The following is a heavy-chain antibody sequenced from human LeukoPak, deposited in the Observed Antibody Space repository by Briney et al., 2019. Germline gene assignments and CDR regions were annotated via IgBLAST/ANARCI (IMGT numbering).Heavy chain of an antibody. V-gene: IGHV7-4-1*02. Sequence: ASVKVSCKASGYTFTSYAMNWVRQAPGQGLEWMGWINTNTGNPTYAQGFTGRFVFSLDTSVSTAYLQISSLKAEDTAVYYCAREYILTGYLYYYYYMDVWGKGTTVTVSS. CDR3: AREYILTGYLYYYYYMDV. D-gene: IGHD3-9*01. CDR2: INTNTGNP. CDR1: GYTFTSYA. J-gene: IGHJ6*03.